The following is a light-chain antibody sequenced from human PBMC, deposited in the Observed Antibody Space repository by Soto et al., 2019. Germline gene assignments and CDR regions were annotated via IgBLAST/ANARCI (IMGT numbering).Light chain of an antibody. V-gene: IGLV2-14*01. CDR2: DVS. J-gene: IGLJ1*01. CDR3: SSYTTSSTLYYV. CDR1: SSDVGGYNY. Sequence: QSVLTQPASVSGSPGQSITISCTGTSSDVGGYNYVSWYQQHTGKAPKLMIYDVSNRPSGVSNRFSGSKSGNTASLTSSGLQAEYEADYYCSSYTTSSTLYYVFGTGTKVTVL.